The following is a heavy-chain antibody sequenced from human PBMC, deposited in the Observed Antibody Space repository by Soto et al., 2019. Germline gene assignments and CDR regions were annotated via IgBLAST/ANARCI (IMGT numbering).Heavy chain of an antibody. J-gene: IGHJ4*01. CDR1: GDSMRRSDHY. CDR2: VYYSGTA. Sequence: QLQLRESGPGLVRPSETLSLTCLLSGDSMRRSDHYWAWIRQFPGKGLEWIGSVYYSGTAYYNPSLQGTVAMSIDTSKNQFSLELTSVTAADTATYFCARHGSSEQLVLSFDHWGRGILVSVSS. CDR3: ARHGSSEQLVLSFDH. D-gene: IGHD1-1*01. V-gene: IGHV4-39*01.